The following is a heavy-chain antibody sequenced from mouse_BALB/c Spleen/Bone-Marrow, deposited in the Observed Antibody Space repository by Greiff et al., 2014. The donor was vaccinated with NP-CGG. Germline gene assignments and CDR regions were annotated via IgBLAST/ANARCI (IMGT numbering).Heavy chain of an antibody. Sequence: VQLKESGGGLVQPGGSLKLSCATSGFTFSDYYMYWVRQTPEKRLEWVAYISNGGGSTYYPDTVKGRFTISRDNAKNTLYLQMSCLKSEDTAMYYCARHDGYRTWFAYWGQGTLVTVSA. V-gene: IGHV5-12*02. CDR2: ISNGGGST. CDR3: ARHDGYRTWFAY. J-gene: IGHJ3*01. D-gene: IGHD2-3*01. CDR1: GFTFSDYY.